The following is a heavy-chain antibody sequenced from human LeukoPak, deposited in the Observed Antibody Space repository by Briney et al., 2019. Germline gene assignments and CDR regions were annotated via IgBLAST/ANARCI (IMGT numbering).Heavy chain of an antibody. V-gene: IGHV4-59*01. CDR2: IYYSGST. CDR3: AREGGNSSPPI. CDR1: GGSISSYY. Sequence: SGTLSLTCTVSGGSISSYYWSWIRQPPGKGLEWIGYIYYSGSTNYNPSLKSRVTISVDTSKNQFSLKLSSVTAADTAVYYCAREGGNSSPPIWGQGTMVTVSS. J-gene: IGHJ3*02. D-gene: IGHD6-13*01.